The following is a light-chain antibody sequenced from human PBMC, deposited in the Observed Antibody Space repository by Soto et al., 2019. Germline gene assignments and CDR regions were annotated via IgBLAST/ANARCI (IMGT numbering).Light chain of an antibody. Sequence: QSALTQPASVSGSPGQSITISCTRTSSDVGGYNYVSWYQRHPGKAPKLMIYEVSNRPSGVSNRFSGSKSGNTASLTISGLQAEDEANYYCSSYTSSNTVVFGGGTKVTVL. CDR1: SSDVGGYNY. CDR3: SSYTSSNTVV. CDR2: EVS. J-gene: IGLJ2*01. V-gene: IGLV2-14*01.